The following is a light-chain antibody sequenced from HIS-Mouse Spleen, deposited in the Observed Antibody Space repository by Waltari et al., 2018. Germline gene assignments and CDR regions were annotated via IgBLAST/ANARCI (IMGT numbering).Light chain of an antibody. V-gene: IGLV2-11*01. Sequence: QSALTQPRSVSGSPGQSVTISCTGTSSDVGGYNYVSWYQQHPGKAPKLMIYDVSKRPSGGPDRFSGSKSGNTASLTISGFQAEDEADYYCCSYAGSYPVVFGGGTKLTVL. CDR3: CSYAGSYPVV. CDR2: DVS. CDR1: SSDVGGYNY. J-gene: IGLJ2*01.